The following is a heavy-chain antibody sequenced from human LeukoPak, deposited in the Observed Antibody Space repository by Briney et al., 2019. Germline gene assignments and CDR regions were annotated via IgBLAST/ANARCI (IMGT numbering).Heavy chain of an antibody. D-gene: IGHD2/OR15-2a*01. CDR1: GFTFSSYA. Sequence: GGSLRLSCAASGFTFSSYAMSWVRQAPGKGLEWVSGFSGSGGSTYYADSLKGRFTISRDNSKSTLYLQMNSLRAEDTAVYYCARAGNIRFDYWGQGTLVTVSS. CDR3: ARAGNIRFDY. V-gene: IGHV3-23*01. J-gene: IGHJ4*02. CDR2: FSGSGGST.